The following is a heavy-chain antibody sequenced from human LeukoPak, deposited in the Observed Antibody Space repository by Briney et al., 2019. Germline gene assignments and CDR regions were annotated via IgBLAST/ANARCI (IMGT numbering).Heavy chain of an antibody. CDR2: IYSGGST. V-gene: IGHV3-53*01. CDR3: ARDYYDSSGYWLDY. Sequence: GGSLRLSCAASGFTVSSNYMSWVRQAPGKGLEWVSVIYSGGSTYYADSVKGRFTISRDNSKNTLYLQMNSLRAEDTAVYYCARDYYDSSGYWLDYWGQGTLVTVSS. CDR1: GFTVSSNY. D-gene: IGHD3-22*01. J-gene: IGHJ4*02.